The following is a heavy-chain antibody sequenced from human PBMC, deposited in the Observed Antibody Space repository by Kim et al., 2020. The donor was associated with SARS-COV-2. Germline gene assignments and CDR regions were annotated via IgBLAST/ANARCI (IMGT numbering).Heavy chain of an antibody. D-gene: IGHD6-6*01. V-gene: IGHV4-39*01. J-gene: IGHJ5*02. CDR3: ARGIAARPIPWFDP. CDR1: GGSISSSSYY. Sequence: SETLSLTCTVSGGSISSSSYYWAWIRQPPGKGLEWIGSIYYSGSTYYNPSLKSRVTISVDTSKNQFSLKLSSVTAADTAVYYCARGIAARPIPWFDPWG. CDR2: IYYSGST.